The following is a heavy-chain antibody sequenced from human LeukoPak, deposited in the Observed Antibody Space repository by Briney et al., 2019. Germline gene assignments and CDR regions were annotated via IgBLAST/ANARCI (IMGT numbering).Heavy chain of an antibody. J-gene: IGHJ5*02. D-gene: IGHD5-12*01. CDR3: ARTGYFTSGYDYGRRWFDP. CDR1: GGSISSGDYC. CDR2: IYYSGST. V-gene: IGHV4-30-4*01. Sequence: SQTLSLTCTVSGGSISSGDYCWSWIRQPPGKGLEWIGSIYYSGSTYYNPSLKSRVTISVDTSKNQFSLQLSSMTAADTAVYYCARTGYFTSGYDYGRRWFDPWGQGALVTDSS.